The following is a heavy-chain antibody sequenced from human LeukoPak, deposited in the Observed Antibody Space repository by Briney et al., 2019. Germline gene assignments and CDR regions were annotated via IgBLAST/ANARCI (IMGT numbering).Heavy chain of an antibody. Sequence: GASVKVSCKVPGYTLTELSMHWVRQAPGKGLEWMGGFDPEDGETIYAQKFQGRVTMTEDTSTDTAYMELSSLRSEDTAVYYCATDPTTITIFGVVQNIWGQGTLVTVSS. CDR3: ATDPTTITIFGVVQNI. V-gene: IGHV1-24*01. CDR2: FDPEDGET. D-gene: IGHD3-3*01. CDR1: GYTLTELS. J-gene: IGHJ4*02.